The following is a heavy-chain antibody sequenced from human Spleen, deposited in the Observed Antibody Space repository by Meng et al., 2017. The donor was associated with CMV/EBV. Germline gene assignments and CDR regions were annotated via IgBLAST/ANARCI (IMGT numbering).Heavy chain of an antibody. D-gene: IGHD3-3*01. Sequence: SVKVSCKASGGTFSSYAISWVRQAPRQGLEWMGGIIPIFGTANYAQKFQGRVTITTDESTSTAYMELSSLRSEDTAVYYCARKRNFGVVSYYYYGMDVWGQGTTVTVSS. CDR2: IIPIFGTA. J-gene: IGHJ6*02. CDR3: ARKRNFGVVSYYYYGMDV. CDR1: GGTFSSYA. V-gene: IGHV1-69*05.